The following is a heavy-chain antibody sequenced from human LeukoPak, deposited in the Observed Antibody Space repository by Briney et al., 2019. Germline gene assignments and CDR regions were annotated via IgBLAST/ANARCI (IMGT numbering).Heavy chain of an antibody. CDR3: ARHWVVRGVKGREWFDP. Sequence: SQTLSLTCTVSGGSISSGGYYWSWIRQHPGKGLEWIGYIYYSGSTYYNPSLKSRVTISVDTSKNQFSLKLSSVTAADTAVYYCARHWVVRGVKGREWFDPWGQGTLVTVSS. V-gene: IGHV4-31*03. D-gene: IGHD3-10*01. CDR2: IYYSGST. J-gene: IGHJ5*02. CDR1: GGSISSGGYY.